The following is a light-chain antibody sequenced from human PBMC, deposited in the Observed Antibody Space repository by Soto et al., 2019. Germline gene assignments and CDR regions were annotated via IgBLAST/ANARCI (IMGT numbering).Light chain of an antibody. V-gene: IGLV1-47*01. CDR2: RNS. J-gene: IGLJ2*01. CDR3: AAWDDSLSGLV. CDR1: RSKDGSYY. Sequence: QSVLTQPPSASGTPGQRVTISCSGSRSKDGSYYVYWFQQLPGTAPKLLIYRNSQRTSGVPDRFSGSKSGTSASLAISGLRSEDEADYYCAAWDDSLSGLVFGGGTKLTVL.